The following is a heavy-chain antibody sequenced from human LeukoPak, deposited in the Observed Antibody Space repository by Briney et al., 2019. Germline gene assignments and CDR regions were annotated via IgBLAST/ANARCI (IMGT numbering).Heavy chain of an antibody. D-gene: IGHD5-18*01. CDR3: ARERGYSYGYSDY. CDR2: ISSSSSTI. J-gene: IGHJ4*02. Sequence: PGGSLRLSCAASGFTFSGFSMNWVRQAPGKGLEGVSYISSSSSTIYYADSVKGRFTIYRDNAKNSLYLQMNSLRAEDTAVYYCARERGYSYGYSDYWGQGTLVTVSS. CDR1: GFTFSGFS. V-gene: IGHV3-48*01.